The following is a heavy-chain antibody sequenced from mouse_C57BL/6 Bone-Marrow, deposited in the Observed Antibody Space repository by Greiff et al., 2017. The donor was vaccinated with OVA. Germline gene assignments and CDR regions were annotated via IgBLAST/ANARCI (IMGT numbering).Heavy chain of an antibody. CDR1: GYTFTSYW. CDR3: GVWLRRRRYYFDY. Sequence: QVQLQQPGAELVMPGASVKLSCKASGYTFTSYWMHWVKQRPGQGLEWIGEIDPSDSYTNYNQKFKGKSTLTVDKSSSTAYMQLSSLTSEDSAVYYCGVWLRRRRYYFDYWGQGTTLTVSS. D-gene: IGHD2-2*01. CDR2: IDPSDSYT. J-gene: IGHJ2*01. V-gene: IGHV1-69*01.